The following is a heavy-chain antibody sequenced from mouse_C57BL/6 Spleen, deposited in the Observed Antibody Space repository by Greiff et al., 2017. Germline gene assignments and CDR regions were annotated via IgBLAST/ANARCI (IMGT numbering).Heavy chain of an antibody. CDR1: GYTFTSYW. V-gene: IGHV1-52*01. J-gene: IGHJ2*01. D-gene: IGHD1-1*01. Sequence: QFQLQQPGAELVRPGSSVKLSCKASGYTFTSYWMHWVKQRPIQGLEWIGNIDPSDSETHYNQKFKDKATLTVDKSSSAAYMQLSSLTSEDSAVYYCARWYGSSHYFDYWGQGTTLTVSS. CDR3: ARWYGSSHYFDY. CDR2: IDPSDSET.